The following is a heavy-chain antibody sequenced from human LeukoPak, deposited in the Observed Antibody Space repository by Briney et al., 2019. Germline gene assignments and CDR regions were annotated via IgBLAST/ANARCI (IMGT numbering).Heavy chain of an antibody. CDR3: VRDKGTPDY. Sequence: ASVKVSCKTSGYTFSNFGLSWVRQAPGQGLEWMGWISGYNSNAVYAQKLQGRVSMTTDTSTTTVFMEVKSLISDDTAVYYCVRDKGTPDYWGQGTLVTVSS. J-gene: IGHJ4*02. CDR1: GYTFSNFG. CDR2: ISGYNSNA. D-gene: IGHD1-1*01. V-gene: IGHV1-18*01.